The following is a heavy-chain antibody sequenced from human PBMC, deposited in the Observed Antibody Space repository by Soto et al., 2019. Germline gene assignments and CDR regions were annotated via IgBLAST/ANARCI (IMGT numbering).Heavy chain of an antibody. J-gene: IGHJ4*02. D-gene: IGHD3-10*02. CDR1: GYSLTSYY. V-gene: IGHV1-46*01. CDR3: ARSYVTSRPIDY. CDR2: TNPGDGST. Sequence: QVHLVQSGAEVKKPGASVKVSCKASGYSLTSYYMHWVRQAPGQGLEWMGITNPGDGSTRYAQKCKGRVTMTSDTSTSTVYMEMSSLTSEDTCVYYCARSYVTSRPIDYWGQGTLVTVSS.